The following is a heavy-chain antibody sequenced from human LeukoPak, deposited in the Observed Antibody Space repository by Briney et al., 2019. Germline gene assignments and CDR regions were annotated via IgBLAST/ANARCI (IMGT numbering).Heavy chain of an antibody. D-gene: IGHD3-10*01. Sequence: SETLSLTCTVSGGSISSYYWTWIRQPPGKGLEWIGEINHAGTTDYNLSLKSRVTISVDTSKNQFSLKLNSVTAADTAVYYCARLNLEYFYSSGPNDYWGQGTLVTVSS. CDR3: ARLNLEYFYSSGPNDY. V-gene: IGHV4-34*01. J-gene: IGHJ4*02. CDR1: GGSISSYY. CDR2: INHAGTT.